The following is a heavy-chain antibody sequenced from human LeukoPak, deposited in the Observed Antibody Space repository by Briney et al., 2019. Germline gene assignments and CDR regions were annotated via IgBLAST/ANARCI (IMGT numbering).Heavy chain of an antibody. CDR1: GGSFSGYY. D-gene: IGHD6-19*01. CDR3: ARVVAVAGRNLYYLDY. V-gene: IGHV4-34*01. Sequence: SETLSLTCAVYGGSFSGYYWSWIRQPPGKGLEWIGEINHSGSTNYNPSLKSRVTISVDTSKNQFSLKLSSVTAADTAVYYCARVVAVAGRNLYYLDYWGQGTLVTVSS. J-gene: IGHJ4*02. CDR2: INHSGST.